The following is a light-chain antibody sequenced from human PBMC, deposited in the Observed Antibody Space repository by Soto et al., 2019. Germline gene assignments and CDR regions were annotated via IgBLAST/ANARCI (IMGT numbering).Light chain of an antibody. Sequence: EIVLTQSPATLSLSPGERATLYCRATQSVNTYLVWYQQRPGQPPRLLIYDASNKAPGIPARFSGSGSGTDFTLAISSLEPEDFANYYCQQRITGPWTFGQGTKVEIK. CDR3: QQRITGPWT. V-gene: IGKV3-11*01. J-gene: IGKJ1*01. CDR2: DAS. CDR1: QSVNTY.